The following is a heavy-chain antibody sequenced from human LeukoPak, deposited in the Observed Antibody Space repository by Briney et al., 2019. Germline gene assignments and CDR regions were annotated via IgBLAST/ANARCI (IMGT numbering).Heavy chain of an antibody. Sequence: ASVKVSCKASGYTFTSYDINWVRQATGQGLEWMGWMNPNSGNTGYAQKFQGRVTMTRNTSISTAYMELSSLRSEDTAVYYCARGPSPYYYDSSGYQPYGMDLWGQGTTVTVSS. V-gene: IGHV1-8*01. J-gene: IGHJ6*02. CDR2: MNPNSGNT. CDR1: GYTFTSYD. D-gene: IGHD3-22*01. CDR3: ARGPSPYYYDSSGYQPYGMDL.